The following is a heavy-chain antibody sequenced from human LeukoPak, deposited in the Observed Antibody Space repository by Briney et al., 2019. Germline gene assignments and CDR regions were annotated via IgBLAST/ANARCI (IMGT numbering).Heavy chain of an antibody. CDR2: IIPIFGTA. J-gene: IGHJ4*02. Sequence: SVKVSCKASGGTFSSYAISWVRRAPGQGLEWMGGIIPIFGTANYAQKFQGRVTITMDESTSTAYMELSSLRSEDTAVYYCARGDSSGYSSFDYWGQGTLVTVSS. V-gene: IGHV1-69*05. D-gene: IGHD3-22*01. CDR1: GGTFSSYA. CDR3: ARGDSSGYSSFDY.